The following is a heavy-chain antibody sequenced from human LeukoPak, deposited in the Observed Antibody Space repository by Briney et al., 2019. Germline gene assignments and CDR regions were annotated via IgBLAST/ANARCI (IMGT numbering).Heavy chain of an antibody. D-gene: IGHD2-15*01. V-gene: IGHV4-59*08. CDR2: TYYSGTT. J-gene: IGHJ4*02. CDR1: GGSISSYY. CDR3: ARNLQQVVGGDYFDY. Sequence: SETLSLTCTVSGGSISSYYWSWIRQPPGKGLEWIGYTYYSGTTNYNPSLKSRVTISVDTSKNQFSLKLSSVTAADTAVYYCARNLQQVVGGDYFDYWGQGTLVTVSS.